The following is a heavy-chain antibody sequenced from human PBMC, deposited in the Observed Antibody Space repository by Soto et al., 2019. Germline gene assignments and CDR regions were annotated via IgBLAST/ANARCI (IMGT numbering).Heavy chain of an antibody. CDR3: ARAPRRYCTSLSCLGLYGLDV. Sequence: QVQLVESGGGVVQPGRSLRLSCAASGFTFSDYAMHWVRHVPGQGLEWVAVISFDGNIKYDADSVKGRFTISRDNSKNTLFLQMDSLKGEDTAGYSCARAPRRYCTSLSCLGLYGLDVWGQGTAVTVSS. J-gene: IGHJ6*02. V-gene: IGHV3-30-3*01. CDR2: ISFDGNIK. CDR1: GFTFSDYA. D-gene: IGHD2-8*01.